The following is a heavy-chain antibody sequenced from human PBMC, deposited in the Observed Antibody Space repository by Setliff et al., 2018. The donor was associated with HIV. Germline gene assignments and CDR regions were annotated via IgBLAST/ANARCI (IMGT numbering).Heavy chain of an antibody. CDR3: ATDDYNGDSFDN. D-gene: IGHD4-4*01. J-gene: IGHJ4*02. Sequence: ASVKVSCKASGYIFTDYYIHWVRQAPGQGLEWMGWINPNSSDTNYAQKFQGRVTMTRDTSISTAYMEVSNLRSDDTAVYYCATDDYNGDSFDNWGQGTLVTVSS. V-gene: IGHV1-2*02. CDR2: INPNSSDT. CDR1: GYIFTDYY.